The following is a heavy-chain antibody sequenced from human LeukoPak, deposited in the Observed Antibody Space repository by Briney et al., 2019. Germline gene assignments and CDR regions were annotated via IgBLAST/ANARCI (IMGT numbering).Heavy chain of an antibody. J-gene: IGHJ4*02. CDR3: AKVLASSGYYLDY. Sequence: PGGSLRLSCAASAFTFSNSAMTWVRQAPGKGLEWVSSISGSGGNAFYADSVKGRFTISRDNSKNTLYLQVNSLTDEDTAIYYCAKVLASSGYYLDYWGQGTLATASS. D-gene: IGHD3-22*01. CDR2: ISGSGGNA. V-gene: IGHV3-23*01. CDR1: AFTFSNSA.